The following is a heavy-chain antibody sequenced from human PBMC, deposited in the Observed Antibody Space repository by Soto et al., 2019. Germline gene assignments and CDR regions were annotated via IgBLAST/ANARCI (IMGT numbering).Heavy chain of an antibody. CDR3: ARDGDCSGGSCYYYYYGMDV. D-gene: IGHD2-15*01. V-gene: IGHV3-48*02. CDR2: ISSSSSTI. CDR1: GFTFSTYA. Sequence: GGSLRLSCGASGFTFSTYAMDWVRQAPGKGLEWVSYISSSSSTIKYADSVKGRFTISRDNAKNSLYLQMNSLRDEDTAAYYCARDGDCSGGSCYYYYYGMDVWGQGTTVTVYS. J-gene: IGHJ6*02.